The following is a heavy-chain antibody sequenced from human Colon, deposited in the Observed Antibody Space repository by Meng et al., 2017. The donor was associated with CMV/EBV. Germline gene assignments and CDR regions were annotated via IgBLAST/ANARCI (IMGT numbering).Heavy chain of an antibody. J-gene: IGHJ4*02. Sequence: GESLKISCAASGFTFSSYWMSWVRQAPGQGLEWVAVISYDGSNKYYADSVKGRFTISRDNSKNTLYLQMNSLRAEDTAVYYCARDSGYSGSYHYYFDYWGQGTLVTVSS. CDR2: ISYDGSNK. CDR3: ARDSGYSGSYHYYFDY. V-gene: IGHV3-30-3*01. CDR1: GFTFSSYW. D-gene: IGHD1-26*01.